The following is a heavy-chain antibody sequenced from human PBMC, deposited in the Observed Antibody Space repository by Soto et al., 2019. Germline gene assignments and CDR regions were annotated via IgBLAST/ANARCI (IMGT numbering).Heavy chain of an antibody. CDR2: ISYDGSNK. CDR3: ARDLKSGSYLH. V-gene: IGHV3-30-3*01. CDR1: GFTFSSYA. Sequence: QVQLVESGGGVVQPGRSLRLSCAASGFTFSSYAMHWVRQAPGKGLEWVAVISYDGSNKYYADSVKGRFTISRDNSKNTLYLQMNSLRAEDTAVYYCARDLKSGSYLHWGQGTMVTVSS. J-gene: IGHJ4*02. D-gene: IGHD1-26*01.